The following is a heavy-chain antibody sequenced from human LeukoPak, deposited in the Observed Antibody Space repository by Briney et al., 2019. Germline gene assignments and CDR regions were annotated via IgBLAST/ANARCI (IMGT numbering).Heavy chain of an antibody. D-gene: IGHD3-10*01. CDR3: TFYLLWFGELLSY. Sequence: GGSLRLSCAASGFIFSNAWMSWVRQAAGKGREWVGRIKSKTEGGTTDYAAPVKRIFTISRDDSKNTLYLQMNSLKTEDKAVYYCTFYLLWFGELLSYWGQGTLVTVSS. CDR1: GFIFSNAW. CDR2: IKSKTEGGTT. J-gene: IGHJ4*02. V-gene: IGHV3-15*01.